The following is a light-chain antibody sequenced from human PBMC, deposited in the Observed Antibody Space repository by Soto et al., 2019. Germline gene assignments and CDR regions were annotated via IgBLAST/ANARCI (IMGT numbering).Light chain of an antibody. Sequence: EIVLTQSPGTLSLSPGETATLSCRASQSVSSHLAWYQQKPGQAPRLLIFESSTRATGIPDRFSGSGSGTDFTLTISRLEPEDFAVYYCQQYGSSPPITFGQGTRLEIK. CDR2: ESS. V-gene: IGKV3-20*01. J-gene: IGKJ5*01. CDR1: QSVSSH. CDR3: QQYGSSPPIT.